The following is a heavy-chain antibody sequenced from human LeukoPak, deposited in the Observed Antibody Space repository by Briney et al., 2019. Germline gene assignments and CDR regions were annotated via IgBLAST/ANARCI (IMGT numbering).Heavy chain of an antibody. J-gene: IGHJ4*02. D-gene: IGHD6-13*01. CDR1: GYSICSGYY. Sequence: SETLSLTCTVSGYSICSGYYWGWIRQPPRKPLDWIGSIYHSGSTYYNPSLKSRVTISVDTSKNQFSLKLSSVTAADTAVYYCARDSIAAAGRSFDYWGQGTLVTVSS. V-gene: IGHV4-38-2*02. CDR3: ARDSIAAAGRSFDY. CDR2: IYHSGST.